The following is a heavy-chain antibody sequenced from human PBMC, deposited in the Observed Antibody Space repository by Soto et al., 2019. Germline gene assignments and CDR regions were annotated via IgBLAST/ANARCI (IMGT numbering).Heavy chain of an antibody. V-gene: IGHV4-59*12. D-gene: IGHD3-3*01. CDR2: IYYSGST. CDR3: ARGSLRFLEYDY. J-gene: IGHJ4*02. CDR1: GVSFSSSL. Sequence: SETLSLTCTVSGVSFSSSLWSWVRQPPGKGLEWIAHIYYSGSTYYNPSLKSRVTISLDTSKNQFSLRLSSVTVADTALYYCARGSLRFLEYDYWGQGTLVTVSS.